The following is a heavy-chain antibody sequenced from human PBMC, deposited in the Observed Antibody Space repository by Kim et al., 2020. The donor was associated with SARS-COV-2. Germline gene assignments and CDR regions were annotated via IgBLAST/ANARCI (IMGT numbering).Heavy chain of an antibody. J-gene: IGHJ6*02. CDR3: ARASGYCSSTSCYPYYYGMDV. CDR1: GGSISSYY. D-gene: IGHD2-2*01. CDR2: IYYSGST. V-gene: IGHV4-59*01. Sequence: SETLSLTCTVSGGSISSYYWSWIRQPPGKGLEWIGYIYYSGSTNYNPSLKSRVTISVDTSKNQFSLKLSSVTAADTAVYYCARASGYCSSTSCYPYYYGMDVWGQGTTVTVSS.